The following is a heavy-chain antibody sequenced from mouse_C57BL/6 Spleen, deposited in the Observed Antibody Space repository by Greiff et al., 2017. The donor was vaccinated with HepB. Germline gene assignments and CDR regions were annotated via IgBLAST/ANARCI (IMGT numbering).Heavy chain of an antibody. CDR3: ARHPFYYDCDGFAY. V-gene: IGHV5-6*01. J-gene: IGHJ3*01. CDR1: GFTFSSYG. CDR2: ISSGGSYT. D-gene: IGHD2-4*01. Sequence: EVQGVESGGDLVKPGGSLKLSCAASGFTFSSYGMSWVRQTPDKRLEWVATISSGGSYTYYPDSVKGRFTISRDNAKNTLYLQMSSLKSEDTAMYYCARHPFYYDCDGFAYWGQGTLVTVSA.